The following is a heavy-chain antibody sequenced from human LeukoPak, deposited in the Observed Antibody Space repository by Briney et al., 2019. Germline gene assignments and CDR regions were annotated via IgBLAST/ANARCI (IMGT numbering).Heavy chain of an antibody. CDR1: GFAVISTY. CDR2: LITGGRT. D-gene: IGHD2-15*01. Sequence: PGRSLRLSCAASGFAVISTYMSWVRQAPGKGLEWVSVLITGGRTYYADSGKGRFTISRDNLKNTLYLQMNSLRAEDTAVYYCARHRSNTPFYWGQGALVTVS. CDR3: ARHRSNTPFY. J-gene: IGHJ4*02. V-gene: IGHV3-53*01.